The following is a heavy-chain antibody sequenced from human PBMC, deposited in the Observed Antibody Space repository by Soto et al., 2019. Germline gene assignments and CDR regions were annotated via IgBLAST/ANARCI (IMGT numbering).Heavy chain of an antibody. D-gene: IGHD3-10*01. CDR2: INPSVGST. V-gene: IGHV1-46*01. J-gene: IGHJ4*02. Sequence: QVQLVQSGAEVRKPGASVKVSCKASGYTFTTYNMHWVRQAPGQGLEWMGVINPSVGSTSYAQKFQGRVTMTRDPSTRTVYMELSSLRSEDTAVYYCARAGAGHFDSWGQGTLVTVSS. CDR3: ARAGAGHFDS. CDR1: GYTFTTYN.